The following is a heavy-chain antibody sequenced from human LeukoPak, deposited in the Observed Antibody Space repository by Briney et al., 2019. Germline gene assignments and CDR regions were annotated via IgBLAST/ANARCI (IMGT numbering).Heavy chain of an antibody. CDR1: GGSISSGDYY. CDR3: ARHCSSTSCYSRLDY. V-gene: IGHV4-30-4*08. CDR2: IYYSGST. J-gene: IGHJ4*02. D-gene: IGHD2-2*02. Sequence: SQTLSLTCTVSGGSISSGDYYWSWIRQPPGKGLEWIGYIYYSGSTYYNPSLKSRVTISVDTSKNQFSLKLSSVTAADTAVYYCARHCSSTSCYSRLDYWGQGTLVTVSS.